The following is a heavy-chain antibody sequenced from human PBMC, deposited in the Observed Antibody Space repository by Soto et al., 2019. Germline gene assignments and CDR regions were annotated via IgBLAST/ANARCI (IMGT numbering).Heavy chain of an antibody. J-gene: IGHJ4*02. CDR3: ASLYYDSSGYYFIRGAFDY. D-gene: IGHD3-22*01. Sequence: QVQLVQSGAEVKKPGSSVKVSCKASGGTFSSYAISWVRQAPGQGLEWMGGIIPIFGTANYAQKFQGRVTIPADEYTITAYMELSSLRSEDTAVYYCASLYYDSSGYYFIRGAFDYWGQGTLVTVSS. V-gene: IGHV1-69*01. CDR1: GGTFSSYA. CDR2: IIPIFGTA.